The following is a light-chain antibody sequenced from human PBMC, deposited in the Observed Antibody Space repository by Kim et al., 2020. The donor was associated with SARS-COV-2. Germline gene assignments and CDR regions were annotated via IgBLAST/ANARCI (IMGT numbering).Light chain of an antibody. V-gene: IGLV3-19*01. CDR2: GKN. CDR3: NSRDSSGYHVV. J-gene: IGLJ2*01. Sequence: ALGQTVRITCQGDSLRSYYASWYQQKPGQAPVLVIYGKNNRPSGIPDRFSGSTSGNTASLTITGAQAEDEADYYCNSRDSSGYHVVFGGGTKLTVL. CDR1: SLRSYY.